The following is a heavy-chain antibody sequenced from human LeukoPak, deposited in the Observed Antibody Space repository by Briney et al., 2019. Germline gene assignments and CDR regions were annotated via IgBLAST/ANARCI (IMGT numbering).Heavy chain of an antibody. Sequence: PGVSLRLSCAASGFTCSSYTMKWVRPAPGKGREWVSYICSSSSTIDYADSVKGRFTNSRDNAENSVFLQMNSLRAEDTAVYYCATTRGFFNYWGQGTLVTVSS. D-gene: IGHD3-10*01. V-gene: IGHV3-48*01. CDR3: ATTRGFFNY. CDR1: GFTCSSYT. CDR2: ICSSSSTI. J-gene: IGHJ4*02.